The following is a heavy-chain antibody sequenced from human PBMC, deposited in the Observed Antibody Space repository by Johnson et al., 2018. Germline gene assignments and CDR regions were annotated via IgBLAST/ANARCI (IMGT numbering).Heavy chain of an antibody. D-gene: IGHD2-15*01. CDR1: GFTFSSYG. V-gene: IGHV3-33*01. CDR2: IWYDGSNK. CDR3: ARDWVVVAATDAFDI. Sequence: VQLLESGGGVVQPGRSLRLSCAASGFTFSSYGMHWVRQAPGKGLAWVAVIWYDGSNKYYADSVKGRFTIPRDNSKNTLYLQMKSLRAEDTAVYYCARDWVVVAATDAFDIWGQGTMVTVSS. J-gene: IGHJ3*02.